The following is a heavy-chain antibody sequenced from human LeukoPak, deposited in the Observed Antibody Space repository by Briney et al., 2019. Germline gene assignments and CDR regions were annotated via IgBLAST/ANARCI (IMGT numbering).Heavy chain of an antibody. Sequence: SETLSLTCAVYGGSFSGYYWSWIRQPPGKGLEWIGEINHSGSTNYDPSLKSRVTISVDTSKNQFSLKLSSVTAADTAVYYCARQYSSWFDPWGQGTLVTVSS. D-gene: IGHD6-19*01. CDR2: INHSGST. J-gene: IGHJ5*02. CDR3: ARQYSSWFDP. CDR1: GGSFSGYY. V-gene: IGHV4-34*01.